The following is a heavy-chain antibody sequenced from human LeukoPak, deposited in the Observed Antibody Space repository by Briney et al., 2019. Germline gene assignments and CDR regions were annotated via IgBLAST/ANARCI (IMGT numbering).Heavy chain of an antibody. V-gene: IGHV4-31*01. Sequence: SQTLSLTCRVSGGPINTGYYWNWIRQHPGKGLEWIGQISDSGNTNYNPSLKGLVTMSVDMSQNQFSLKLSSVTAADTAVYYCARGDDHFDYWGQGSLVTVSS. CDR1: GGPINTGYY. CDR3: ARGDDHFDY. J-gene: IGHJ4*02. CDR2: ISDSGNT.